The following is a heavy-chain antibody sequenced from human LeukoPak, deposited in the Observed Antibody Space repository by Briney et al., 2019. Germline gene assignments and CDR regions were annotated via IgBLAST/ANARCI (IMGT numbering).Heavy chain of an antibody. J-gene: IGHJ3*02. D-gene: IGHD2-2*01. Sequence: GGSLRLSCAASGFTFDDYAMHWVRQAPGKGLEWVSGISWNSGSIGYADSVKGRFTISRDNAKNSLYLQMNSLRAEDMALYYCAKDLWEYQDVDYSNAFDIWGQGTMVTVSS. V-gene: IGHV3-9*03. CDR1: GFTFDDYA. CDR3: AKDLWEYQDVDYSNAFDI. CDR2: ISWNSGSI.